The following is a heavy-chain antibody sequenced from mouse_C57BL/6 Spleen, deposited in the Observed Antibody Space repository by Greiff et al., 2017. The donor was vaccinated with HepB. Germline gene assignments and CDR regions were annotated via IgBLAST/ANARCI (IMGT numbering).Heavy chain of an antibody. CDR1: GFTFSSYA. V-gene: IGHV5-4*01. J-gene: IGHJ2*01. CDR2: ISDGGSYT. D-gene: IGHD2-1*01. CDR3: ARDGTTMVHFDY. Sequence: EVKLMESGGGLVKPGGSLKLSCAASGFTFSSYAMSWVRQTPEKRLEWVATISDGGSYTYNPDNVKGRFTISRDNAKNNLYLQMSHLKSEDTAMYYCARDGTTMVHFDYWGQGTTLTVSS.